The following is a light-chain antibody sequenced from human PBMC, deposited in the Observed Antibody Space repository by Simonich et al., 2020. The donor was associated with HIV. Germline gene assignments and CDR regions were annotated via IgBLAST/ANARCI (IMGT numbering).Light chain of an antibody. V-gene: IGLV4-69*01. J-gene: IGLJ2*01. CDR1: SGHISYT. Sequence: QLVLTQSPSASASLGASVKLTCTLSSGHISYTIAWHQQQPEKGPRYLMKLNSDGSHRKGDGIPDRFSGSSSGAERYLTISSLQSEDEADYYCQTWGTGNVVFGGGTKVTVL. CDR3: QTWGTGNVV. CDR2: LNSDGSH.